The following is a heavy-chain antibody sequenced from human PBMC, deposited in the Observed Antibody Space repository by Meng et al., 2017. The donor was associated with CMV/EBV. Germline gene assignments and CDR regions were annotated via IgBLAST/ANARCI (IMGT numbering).Heavy chain of an antibody. CDR2: IYTSGST. J-gene: IGHJ4*02. CDR1: GCSISSYY. Sequence: QGQLPESGPGLVKASGTLSLTCTVSGCSISSYYWSWIRQPAGKGLEWIGRIYTSGSTNYNPSLKSRVTMSVDTSKNQFSLKLSSVTAADTAVYYCAREDIVVVPAARGFDYWGQGTLVTVSS. D-gene: IGHD2-2*01. V-gene: IGHV4-4*07. CDR3: AREDIVVVPAARGFDY.